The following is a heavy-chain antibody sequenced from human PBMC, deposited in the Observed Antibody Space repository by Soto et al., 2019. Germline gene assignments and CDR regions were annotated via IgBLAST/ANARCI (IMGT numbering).Heavy chain of an antibody. CDR2: IKSKGDGETT. CDR1: GFTFSSAW. CDR3: NTADGSKPFDY. J-gene: IGHJ4*02. Sequence: EVQLVESGGGLVKPGGSLRLPCTASGFTFSSAWMNLVRQAPGKALEWLGRIKSKGDGETTEYAATVKGRFSISRDDSKDTVYLQMDSLNTEDTAVYYCNTADGSKPFDYWGQGALVTVSS. D-gene: IGHD4-17*01. V-gene: IGHV3-15*07.